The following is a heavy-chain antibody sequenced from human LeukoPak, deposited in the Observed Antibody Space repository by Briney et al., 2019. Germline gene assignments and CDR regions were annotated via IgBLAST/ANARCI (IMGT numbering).Heavy chain of an antibody. J-gene: IGHJ5*02. CDR1: GGAISSGVYY. CDR2: IYNSGST. CDR3: ARAGTPVVPAANNWFDP. D-gene: IGHD2-2*01. Sequence: PSETLSLTCTVSGGAISSGVYYWTWVRQHPGKGLEWIGCIYNSGSTYYNPSLKSRVSLSVDTAKNQFSLRLSSVTAADTAVYYCARAGTPVVPAANNWFDPWGQGTLSPSPQ. V-gene: IGHV4-31*03.